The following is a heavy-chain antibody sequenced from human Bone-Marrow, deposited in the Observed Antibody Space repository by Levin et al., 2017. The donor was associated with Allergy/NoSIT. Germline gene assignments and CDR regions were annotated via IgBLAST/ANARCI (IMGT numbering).Heavy chain of an antibody. D-gene: IGHD1-14*01. J-gene: IGHJ6*02. CDR3: ARVAKFMVGTTAHYGLDV. CDR1: GFNFSIYW. V-gene: IGHV3-74*01. CDR2: MNIDGSNT. Sequence: GESLKISCAASGFNFSIYWMHWVRQAPGKGLVWVSRMNIDGSNTIYADSVKGRFTISRDNAKNTLYLQMNSLRAEDTTLYYCARVAKFMVGTTAHYGLDVWGQGTSVTVS.